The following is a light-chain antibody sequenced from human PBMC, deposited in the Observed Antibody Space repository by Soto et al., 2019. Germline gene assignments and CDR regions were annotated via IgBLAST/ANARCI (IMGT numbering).Light chain of an antibody. Sequence: EIVLKQSPGTLSLSPGERATLSCRASQSVSSSYLAWYQQKPGQAPRLLIYGASSRATGIPDRFSGSGSGTDFTLTISRLEPKYFAVYYCQQYGSSTWTFGQGTKVEIK. J-gene: IGKJ1*01. V-gene: IGKV3-20*01. CDR3: QQYGSSTWT. CDR1: QSVSSSY. CDR2: GAS.